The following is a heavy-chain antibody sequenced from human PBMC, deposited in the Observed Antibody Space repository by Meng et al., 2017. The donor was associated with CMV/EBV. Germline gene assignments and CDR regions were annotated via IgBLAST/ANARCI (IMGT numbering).Heavy chain of an antibody. CDR2: MSPNSGNT. CDR3: ARDLTLPQFFYDMDV. V-gene: IGHV1-8*03. Sequence: ASVKVSCKASGYTFTTYDINWVRQATGQGLEWMGRMSPNSGNTAYAQKFQGRVTITRKTSISTAYMELSSLRSEDTAVYYCARDLTLPQFFYDMDVWGQGTTVTVSS. J-gene: IGHJ6*02. CDR1: GYTFTTYD. D-gene: IGHD1-26*01.